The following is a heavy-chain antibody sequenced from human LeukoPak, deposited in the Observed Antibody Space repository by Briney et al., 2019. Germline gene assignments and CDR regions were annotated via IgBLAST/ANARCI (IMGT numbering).Heavy chain of an antibody. CDR1: GGSISVYY. CDR2: IYYSGST. D-gene: IGHD2-2*01. Sequence: SETLSLTCTVSGGSISVYYWSWIRQPPGKGLEWIGYIYYSGSTNYNPSLKSRVTISVDTSKNQFSLKLSSVTAADTAVYYCARTRYCSSTTCYYFDYWGQGTLVTVSS. CDR3: ARTRYCSSTTCYYFDY. V-gene: IGHV4-59*08. J-gene: IGHJ4*02.